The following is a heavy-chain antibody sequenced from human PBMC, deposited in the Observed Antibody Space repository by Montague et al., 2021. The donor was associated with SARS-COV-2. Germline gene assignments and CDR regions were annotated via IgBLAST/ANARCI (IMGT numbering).Heavy chain of an antibody. J-gene: IGHJ6*02. CDR1: GGSISSYY. CDR3: ARDRPQSCYYGSGTYTWGGYGMDV. Sequence: SETLSLTCTVSGGSISSYYWSWIRQPAGKGLEWIGRIYSSGSTNYNPSLKSRVTMSVDTSKNQFSLKLSSVTAADTALYYCARDRPQSCYYGSGTYTWGGYGMDVWGQGTTVTVSS. V-gene: IGHV4-4*07. CDR2: IYSSGST. D-gene: IGHD3-10*01.